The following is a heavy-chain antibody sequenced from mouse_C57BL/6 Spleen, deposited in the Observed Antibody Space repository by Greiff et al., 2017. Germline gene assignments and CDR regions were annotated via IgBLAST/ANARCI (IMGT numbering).Heavy chain of an antibody. J-gene: IGHJ4*01. D-gene: IGHD3-2*02. CDR2: INPNNGGT. Sequence: VQLQQSGPELVKPGASVKISCKASGYTFTDYYMNWVKQSPGKSLEWIGDINPNNGGTSYNQKFKGKATLTVDKSSSTAYMELRSLTSEDSAVYYCARELRLYYYAMDYWGQGTSVTVSS. CDR1: GYTFTDYY. CDR3: ARELRLYYYAMDY. V-gene: IGHV1-26*01.